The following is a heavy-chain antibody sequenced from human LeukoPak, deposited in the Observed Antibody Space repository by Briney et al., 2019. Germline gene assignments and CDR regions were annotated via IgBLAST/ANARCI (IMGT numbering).Heavy chain of an antibody. CDR3: ARDSVAGTTVYSFDY. J-gene: IGHJ4*02. CDR2: INPNSGGT. CDR1: GYTFTPYY. Sequence: ASVNVSCTASGYTFTPYYMHSVRQAPGQGREWMGWINPNSGGTNYAQKFQGRVTMTRDTSISTAYMELSRLRSDDTAVYYCARDSVAGTTVYSFDYWGQGTLVTVSS. V-gene: IGHV1-2*02. D-gene: IGHD6-19*01.